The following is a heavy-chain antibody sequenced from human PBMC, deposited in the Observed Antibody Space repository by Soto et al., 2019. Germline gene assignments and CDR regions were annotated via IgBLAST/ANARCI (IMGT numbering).Heavy chain of an antibody. CDR3: ARAGLYGDYSYYYYGMDV. V-gene: IGHV1-18*01. CDR1: GYTFTSYG. D-gene: IGHD4-17*01. Sequence: ASVKVSCKASGYTFTSYGISWVRQAPGQGLEWMGWISAYNGNTNYAQKLQGRVTMTTDTSTSTAYMELRSLRSDDTAVYYCARAGLYGDYSYYYYGMDVWGQGTTVTVSS. CDR2: ISAYNGNT. J-gene: IGHJ6*02.